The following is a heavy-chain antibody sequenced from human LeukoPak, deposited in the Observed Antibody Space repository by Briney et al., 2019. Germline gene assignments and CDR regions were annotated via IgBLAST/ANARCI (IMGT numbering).Heavy chain of an antibody. D-gene: IGHD2-2*01. J-gene: IGHJ4*02. CDR3: AKVRSPRWSSSTSCHDS. Sequence: PGGSLRLSCAASGFTFDDYTMHWVRQAPGKGLEWVSVISWDGGSTYYADSVKGRFTISRDNSKNSLFLQMNSLRTEDTALYYCAKVRSPRWSSSTSCHDSWGQGTLVTVSS. CDR1: GFTFDDYT. V-gene: IGHV3-43*01. CDR2: ISWDGGST.